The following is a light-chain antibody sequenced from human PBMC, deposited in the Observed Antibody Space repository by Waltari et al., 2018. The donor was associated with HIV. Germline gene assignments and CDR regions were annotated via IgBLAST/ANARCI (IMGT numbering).Light chain of an antibody. Sequence: SYELTQPPSASVSPGQTARITCSGDALPKKYAYWYQQKSGQAPVLVVYEDSKRPSGIPERFSGSTSGTVATLTISGAQVEDEAAFYCYSTDSSDKHGVFGGGTKLTVL. J-gene: IGLJ2*01. CDR3: YSTDSSDKHGV. CDR2: EDS. CDR1: ALPKKY. V-gene: IGLV3-10*01.